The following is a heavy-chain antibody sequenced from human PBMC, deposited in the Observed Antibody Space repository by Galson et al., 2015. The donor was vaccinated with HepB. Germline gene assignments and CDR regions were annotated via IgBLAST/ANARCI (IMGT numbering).Heavy chain of an antibody. Sequence: SVKVSCKASGYTFTSYYKHWVRQAPGQGLEWMGIINPSGGSTSYAQKFQGRVTMTRDTSTSTVYMELSSLRSEDTAVYYCVRWGDLSGSQENYFDYWGQGTLVTVSS. CDR3: VRWGDLSGSQENYFDY. CDR1: GYTFTSYY. CDR2: INPSGGST. D-gene: IGHD3-22*01. V-gene: IGHV1-46*01. J-gene: IGHJ4*02.